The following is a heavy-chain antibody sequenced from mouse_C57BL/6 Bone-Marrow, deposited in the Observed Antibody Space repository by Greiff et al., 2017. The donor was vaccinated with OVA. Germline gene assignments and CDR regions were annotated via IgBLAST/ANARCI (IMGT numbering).Heavy chain of an antibody. CDR1: GYSFTGYY. V-gene: IGHV1-42*01. Sequence: EVQLQQSGPELVKPGASVKISCKASGYSFTGYYMNWVKQSPEKSLEWIGEINPSTGGTTYNQKFKAKATLTVDKSSSTAYMQLKILTSEDSAVYYCARRGYYGSSYHYWGQGTTLTVSS. CDR3: ARRGYYGSSYHY. J-gene: IGHJ2*01. D-gene: IGHD1-1*01. CDR2: INPSTGGT.